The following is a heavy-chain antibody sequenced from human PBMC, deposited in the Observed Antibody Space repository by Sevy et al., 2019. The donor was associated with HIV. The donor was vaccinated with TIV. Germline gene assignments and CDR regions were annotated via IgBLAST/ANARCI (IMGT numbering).Heavy chain of an antibody. J-gene: IGHJ6*02. Sequence: ASVKVSCKVSGYTLTELSMHWVRQAPGKGLEWMGGFDPEDGETIYAQKFQGRVTMTEDTSTDTAYMELSSLRSEDTAVYYCATSLITIFGVATYYYYGMDVWGQGTTVTVSS. CDR3: ATSLITIFGVATYYYYGMDV. CDR2: FDPEDGET. V-gene: IGHV1-24*01. D-gene: IGHD3-3*01. CDR1: GYTLTELS.